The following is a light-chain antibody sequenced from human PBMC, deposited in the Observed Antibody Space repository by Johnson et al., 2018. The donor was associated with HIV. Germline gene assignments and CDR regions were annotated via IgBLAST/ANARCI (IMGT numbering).Light chain of an antibody. CDR1: SSNIGNNY. CDR3: GTWDSSLSSYV. Sequence: QPVLTQPPSVSAAPGQKVTISCSGSSSNIGNNYVSWYQQLPGTAPQLLIYENNKRPSGIPDRFSGYKSGTSATLGIPGLLTVDEADYYCGTWDSSLSSYVFGTGTKVTVL. J-gene: IGLJ1*01. V-gene: IGLV1-51*02. CDR2: ENN.